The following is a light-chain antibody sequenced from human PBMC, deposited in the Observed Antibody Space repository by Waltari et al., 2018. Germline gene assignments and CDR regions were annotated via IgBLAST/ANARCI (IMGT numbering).Light chain of an antibody. J-gene: IGLJ2*01. V-gene: IGLV1-40*01. Sequence: QSGLTQPPSVSGAPGRRVPISCTGSSSNIGAGYDVHWYQLLPGTAPKLLIYGNSNRPSGVPDRFSGSKSGTSSSLAITGLQAEDEAGYYCQSYDSSLSGSVFGGGTKLTVL. CDR3: QSYDSSLSGSV. CDR2: GNS. CDR1: SSNIGAGYD.